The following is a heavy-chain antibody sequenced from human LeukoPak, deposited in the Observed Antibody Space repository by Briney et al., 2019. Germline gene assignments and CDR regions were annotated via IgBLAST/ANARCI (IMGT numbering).Heavy chain of an antibody. Sequence: GGSLRLSCEASGFTFSTYGMSWVRQAPGKGLEWVSAISGSGGSTYYADSVKGRVTISRDNSKNTLYLQVNSLRVEDTAVYYCAKDRGRTGDTWFDPWGQGTLVTVSS. V-gene: IGHV3-23*01. J-gene: IGHJ5*02. CDR2: ISGSGGST. CDR3: AKDRGRTGDTWFDP. CDR1: GFTFSTYG. D-gene: IGHD7-27*01.